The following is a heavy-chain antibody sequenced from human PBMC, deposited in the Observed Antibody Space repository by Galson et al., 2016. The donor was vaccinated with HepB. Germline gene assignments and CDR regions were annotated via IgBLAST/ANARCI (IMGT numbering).Heavy chain of an antibody. Sequence: SLRLSCAVSGFNSRDYGMHWVRQVPGKGLEWVSGILLGGGKAGYADSVQGRFTISRDNAKNSLYLQMNSLRVDDTALYFCTKDLRLGGADVWGHGTTVTVS. V-gene: IGHV3-9*02. CDR2: ILLGGGKA. CDR1: GFNSRDYG. D-gene: IGHD3-16*01. CDR3: TKDLRLGGADV. J-gene: IGHJ6*02.